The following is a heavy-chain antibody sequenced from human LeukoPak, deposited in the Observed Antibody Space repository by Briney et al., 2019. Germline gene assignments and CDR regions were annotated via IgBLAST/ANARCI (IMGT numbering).Heavy chain of an antibody. V-gene: IGHV1-2*02. CDR2: INPNSGGP. D-gene: IGHD1-26*01. CDR3: ASPSFETGTYYYFDY. J-gene: IGHJ4*02. CDR1: GYTFTAYY. Sequence: ASVKVSCKASGYTFTAYYMHWVRQVPGQGLEWMGWINPNSGGPNYAQKFQGRVTMTGDTSIRTAYMELSSLRSDDTAEYYCASPSFETGTYYYFDYWGQGTLVTVSS.